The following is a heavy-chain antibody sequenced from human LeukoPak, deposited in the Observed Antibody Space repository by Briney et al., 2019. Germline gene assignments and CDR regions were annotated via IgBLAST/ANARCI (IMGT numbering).Heavy chain of an antibody. V-gene: IGHV1-18*01. Sequence: ASVKVSCKASGYSFTSYCFSWVRQAPGQGLEWMGWISAYNGHTEYAQKFQGRVTMTTDTSTSTAYMELRSLRSDDTAVYFCARDRARSAMAREFQHWGQGTQVTVSS. CDR3: ARDRARSAMAREFQH. CDR2: ISAYNGHT. D-gene: IGHD2-2*01. CDR1: GYSFTSYC. J-gene: IGHJ1*01.